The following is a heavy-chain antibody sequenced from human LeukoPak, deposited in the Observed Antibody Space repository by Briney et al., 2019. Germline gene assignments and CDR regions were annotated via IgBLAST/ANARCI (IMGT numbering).Heavy chain of an antibody. CDR3: AREVVGAIGLDY. CDR2: ISSSSSYI. Sequence: PGGSLRLSCAASGFTFSSYSMNWVRQAPGKGLEWVSSISSSSSYIYYADSVKGRFTISRDNAKNSLYLQMNSLRAEDTAVYYCAREVVGAIGLDYWGQGTLVTVSS. V-gene: IGHV3-21*01. D-gene: IGHD1-26*01. CDR1: GFTFSSYS. J-gene: IGHJ4*02.